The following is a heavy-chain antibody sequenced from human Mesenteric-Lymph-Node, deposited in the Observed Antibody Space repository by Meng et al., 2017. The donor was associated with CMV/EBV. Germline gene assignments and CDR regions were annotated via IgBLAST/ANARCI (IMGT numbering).Heavy chain of an antibody. CDR3: ARVGDIVVVPAATHYFDY. D-gene: IGHD2-2*01. J-gene: IGHJ4*02. Sequence: SETLSLTCTVSNGPISSYYWNWIRQPPGKGLEWIGSIYHSGSTNYNPSLKSRVTMSVDTSKNQFSLKLSSVTAADTAVYYCARVGDIVVVPAATHYFDYWGQGTLVTVSS. CDR1: NGPISSYY. V-gene: IGHV4-59*12. CDR2: IYHSGST.